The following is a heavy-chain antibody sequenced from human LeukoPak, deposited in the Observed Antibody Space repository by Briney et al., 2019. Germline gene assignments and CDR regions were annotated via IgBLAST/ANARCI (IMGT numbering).Heavy chain of an antibody. Sequence: GGSLRLSCAASGFTFSTYGMHWVRQAPGKGLEWVAVISYDGSNKYYADSVKGRFTISRDNAKNTLNLQMNSLRAEDTAVYYCARDLGQYYDTSDNWFDPWGQGTLVTVSS. CDR2: ISYDGSNK. CDR1: GFTFSTYG. D-gene: IGHD3-22*01. J-gene: IGHJ5*02. CDR3: ARDLGQYYDTSDNWFDP. V-gene: IGHV3-30*03.